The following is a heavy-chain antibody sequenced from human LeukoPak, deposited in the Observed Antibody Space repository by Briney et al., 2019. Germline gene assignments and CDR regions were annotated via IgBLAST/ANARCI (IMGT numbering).Heavy chain of an antibody. J-gene: IGHJ6*02. V-gene: IGHV3-30-3*01. CDR1: GFTFSSYA. D-gene: IGHD1-26*01. Sequence: GRSLRLSCAASGFTFSSYAMHWVRQAPGKGLEWVAVISYDGSNKYYADSVKGRFTISRDNSKNTLYLQMNSLRAEDTAVYYCAKEMSLLDGMDVWGQGTTVTVSS. CDR2: ISYDGSNK. CDR3: AKEMSLLDGMDV.